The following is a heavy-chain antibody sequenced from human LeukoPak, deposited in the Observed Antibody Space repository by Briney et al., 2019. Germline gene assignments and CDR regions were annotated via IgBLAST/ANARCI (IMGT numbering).Heavy chain of an antibody. V-gene: IGHV3-7*01. Sequence: GGSLRLSCAASGFTFSSYWMSWMRQAPGKGLEWVASIKYDGNEEYYVDSVKGRFTISRDNAKNSLYLQLNSLRVEDTAVYYCKSGGAAPGSFDYWGQGTLVTVSP. D-gene: IGHD1-1*01. CDR3: KSGGAAPGSFDY. J-gene: IGHJ4*02. CDR2: IKYDGNEE. CDR1: GFTFSSYW.